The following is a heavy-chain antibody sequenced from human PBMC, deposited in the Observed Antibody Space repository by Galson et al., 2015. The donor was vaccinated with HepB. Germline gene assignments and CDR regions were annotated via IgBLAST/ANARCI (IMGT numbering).Heavy chain of an antibody. V-gene: IGHV3-30*18. J-gene: IGHJ6*03. CDR2: ISYDGSNK. Sequence: SLRLSCAASGFTFSSYGMHWVRQAPGKGLEWVAVISYDGSNKYYADSVKGRFTISRDNSKNTLYLQMNSLRAEDTAVYYCAKDLVDDGRFLEWLSHGYYYYMDVWGKGTTVTVSS. CDR1: GFTFSSYG. D-gene: IGHD3-3*01. CDR3: AKDLVDDGRFLEWLSHGYYYYMDV.